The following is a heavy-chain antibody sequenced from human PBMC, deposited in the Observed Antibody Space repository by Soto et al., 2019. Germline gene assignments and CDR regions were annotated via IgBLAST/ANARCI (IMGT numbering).Heavy chain of an antibody. D-gene: IGHD3-16*01. J-gene: IGHJ4*02. V-gene: IGHV3-49*04. Sequence: PGGSLRLSCTTSGFTFGDYALSWVRQAPGKGLECVGFIRRNAYGGTTDYAASVKGRFTISRDDSKSSAYLQMNSLRTEETAWYYCPSESSLEFDFWGQGTLVTVSS. CDR3: PSESSLEFDF. CDR2: IRRNAYGGTT. CDR1: GFTFGDYA.